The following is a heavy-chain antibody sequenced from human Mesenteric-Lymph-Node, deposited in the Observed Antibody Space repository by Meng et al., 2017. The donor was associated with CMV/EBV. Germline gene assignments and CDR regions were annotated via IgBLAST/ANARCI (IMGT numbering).Heavy chain of an antibody. Sequence: ASVKVSCKASGYTFTSYGISWVRQAPGQGLEWMGWINPNSGGTNYAQKFQGRVTMTRDTSISTAYMELSRLRSDDTAVYYCARDNVNDAFDIWGQGTMVTVSS. V-gene: IGHV1-2*02. CDR3: ARDNVNDAFDI. CDR1: GYTFTSYG. J-gene: IGHJ3*02. CDR2: INPNSGGT.